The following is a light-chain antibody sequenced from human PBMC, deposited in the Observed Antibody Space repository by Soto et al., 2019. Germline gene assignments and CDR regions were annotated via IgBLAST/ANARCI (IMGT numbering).Light chain of an antibody. Sequence: QSVLTQPRSVSGSPGQSVTISCTGTSSDVGGYNYVSWYQQHPGKAPKLMIYDVSKRPSGVPDRFSGSKSGNTASLTISGLQDEDEADYYCCSYEGSYTLVFGGGTQLTVL. CDR1: SSDVGGYNY. CDR3: CSYEGSYTLV. V-gene: IGLV2-11*01. J-gene: IGLJ2*01. CDR2: DVS.